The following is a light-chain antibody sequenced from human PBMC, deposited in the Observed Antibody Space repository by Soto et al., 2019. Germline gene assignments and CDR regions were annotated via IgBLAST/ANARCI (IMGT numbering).Light chain of an antibody. CDR3: QHYCSSRT. CDR2: DAS. CDR1: QSVSSY. V-gene: IGKV3-20*01. J-gene: IGKJ1*01. Sequence: EIVLTQSPGTLSLSPGERATLSCRASQSVSSYLAWYQQKPGQAPRLLIFDASSRATGIPDRFSGSGSGTDFTLTISRLEPEDLAVYYCQHYCSSRTFGQGTKVEIK.